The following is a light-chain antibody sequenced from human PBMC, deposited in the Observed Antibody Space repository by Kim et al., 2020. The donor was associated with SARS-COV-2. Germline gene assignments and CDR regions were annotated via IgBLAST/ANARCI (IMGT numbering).Light chain of an antibody. J-gene: IGLJ2*01. V-gene: IGLV1-40*01. CDR3: QADGGGLSGFVV. CDR2: DNN. Sequence: VTISFTGSGSNTGAGCDVHWYQQLPGTAPPRLINDNNNRPSGVPDRFSGSKSCTSASLAITGVQAEDEADYYRQADGGGLSGFVVFGGGTQLTVL. CDR1: GSNTGAGCD.